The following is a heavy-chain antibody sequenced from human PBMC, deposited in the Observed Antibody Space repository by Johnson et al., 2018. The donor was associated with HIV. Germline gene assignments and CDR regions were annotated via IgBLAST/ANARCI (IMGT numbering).Heavy chain of an antibody. CDR2: IWADGSNT. V-gene: IGHV3-33*06. CDR3: VKGMDSSSWYAFDI. J-gene: IGHJ3*02. Sequence: QVQLVESGGGVVQPGRSLRLSCAASGFTFSSYAMHWVRQAPGKGLEWVAVIWADGSNTYYADSVKVRFTISRDNSKNTLYLQMNSLRAEDTAIYYCVKGMDSSSWYAFDIWGQGTMVTVSS. CDR1: GFTFSSYA. D-gene: IGHD6-13*01.